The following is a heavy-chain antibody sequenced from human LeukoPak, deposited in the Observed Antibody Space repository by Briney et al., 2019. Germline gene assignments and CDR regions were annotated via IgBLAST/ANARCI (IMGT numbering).Heavy chain of an antibody. V-gene: IGHV3-15*01. CDR3: TTMGHYDSSEQNPMPFDY. Sequence: GASLRLSWAASGFTFSNAWMSWVRQAPVKGLEWVGRIKSKTDGGTTDYAAAVKGRFTTSRDDSKNTLYLQMNCLKTEDTAVYYCTTMGHYDSSEQNPMPFDYWGQGTLVTVSS. J-gene: IGHJ4*02. CDR2: IKSKTDGGTT. CDR1: GFTFSNAW. D-gene: IGHD3-22*01.